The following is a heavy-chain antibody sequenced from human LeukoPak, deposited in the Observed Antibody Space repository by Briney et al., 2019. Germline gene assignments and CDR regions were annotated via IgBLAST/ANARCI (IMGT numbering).Heavy chain of an antibody. Sequence: GGSLRLSCAASGFTFSSYAMSWVRQAPGKGLEWVSAISGSGGSTYYADSVKGRFTISRDNSKNTLYLQMNSLRAEDTAVYYCAKHRAPIAVATWAQYYLDYWGQGTLVTASS. V-gene: IGHV3-23*01. CDR3: AKHRAPIAVATWAQYYLDY. CDR1: GFTFSSYA. CDR2: ISGSGGST. J-gene: IGHJ4*02. D-gene: IGHD6-19*01.